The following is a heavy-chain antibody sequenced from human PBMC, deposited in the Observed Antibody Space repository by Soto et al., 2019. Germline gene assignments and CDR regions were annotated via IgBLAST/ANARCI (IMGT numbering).Heavy chain of an antibody. CDR2: IYPLDSDT. Sequence: GESLKISCKASGDSFTSDWIGWVRQTPGKGLEWMGIIYPLDSDTSYSPSFKGQVTITTDKSITTASLQWSSLTASDTAIYYCAKYNIVVLTGGWYDPWGQGTVVTVSS. CDR1: GDSFTSDW. CDR3: AKYNIVVLTGGWYDP. V-gene: IGHV5-51*01. D-gene: IGHD5-12*01. J-gene: IGHJ5*02.